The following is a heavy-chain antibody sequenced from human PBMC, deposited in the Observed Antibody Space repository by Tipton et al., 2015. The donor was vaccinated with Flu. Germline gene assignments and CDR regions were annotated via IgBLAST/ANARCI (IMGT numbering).Heavy chain of an antibody. J-gene: IGHJ4*02. Sequence: TLSLTCSVSGGSTSSYYWSWIRQPAGKGLEWIGRILTGGSTNYNPSLKSRVTMSVDTSKNQFSLKLSSVTAADTAVYYCARLAYSYDIRGYYFDSWGQGTLVTVSS. D-gene: IGHD5-18*01. CDR2: ILTGGST. CDR1: GGSTSSYY. V-gene: IGHV4-4*07. CDR3: ARLAYSYDIRGYYFDS.